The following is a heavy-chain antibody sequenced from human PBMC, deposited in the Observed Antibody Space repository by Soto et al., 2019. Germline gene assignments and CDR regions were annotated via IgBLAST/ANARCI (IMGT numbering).Heavy chain of an antibody. V-gene: IGHV4-59*01. CDR3: ARVLFGRGNWFDP. J-gene: IGHJ5*02. D-gene: IGHD3-3*01. Sequence: QVQLQESGPGLVKPSETLSLTCTVSGGSISSYYWSWIRQPPGKGLEWIGYIHYSGSTNHNPSLKSRGTISVYTAKSQISLKLRSVTAADTAVYYCARVLFGRGNWFDPWGQGTLVTVSS. CDR1: GGSISSYY. CDR2: IHYSGST.